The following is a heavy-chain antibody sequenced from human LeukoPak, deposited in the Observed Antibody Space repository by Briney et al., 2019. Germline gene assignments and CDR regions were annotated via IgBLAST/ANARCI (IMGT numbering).Heavy chain of an antibody. V-gene: IGHV3-30*02. CDR3: AKELRYSNDYYYYYMDV. J-gene: IGHJ6*03. Sequence: GGSLRLSCAASGFTFSSYGMHWVRQAPGKGLEWVVFIRYDGSNKYYADSVKGRFTIFRDNSKNTLYLQMNSLRAEDTAVYYCAKELRYSNDYYYYYMDVWGKGTTVTISS. D-gene: IGHD6-13*01. CDR1: GFTFSSYG. CDR2: IRYDGSNK.